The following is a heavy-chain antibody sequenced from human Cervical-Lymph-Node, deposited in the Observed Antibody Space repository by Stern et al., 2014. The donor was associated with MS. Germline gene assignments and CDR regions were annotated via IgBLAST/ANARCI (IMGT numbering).Heavy chain of an antibody. CDR1: PYSISSGYY. V-gene: IGHV4-38-2*02. CDR2: THRSGST. J-gene: IGHJ4*02. CDR3: ARWGYGDYEADY. D-gene: IGHD4-17*01. Sequence: VQLVESGPRLVKPSETLSLTCSVSPYSISSGYYWAWIRKSPGKGLEWIGTTHRSGSTYYNPSLKSRVTISADTSKNQFFLMLTSVAAADTAVYYCARWGYGDYEADYWGQGTLVTVSS.